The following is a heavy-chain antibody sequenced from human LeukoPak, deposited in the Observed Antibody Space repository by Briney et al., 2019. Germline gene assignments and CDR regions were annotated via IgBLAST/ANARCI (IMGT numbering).Heavy chain of an antibody. CDR2: IIPILGIA. D-gene: IGHD3-10*01. CDR3: ARDSYNSGIGWFDP. CDR1: GGTFSSYA. Sequence: ASVKVSCKASGGTFSSYAISWVRQAPGQGLEWMGRIIPILGIANYAQKFQGRVTITADKSTSTAYMELSSLRSEDTAVYYCARDSYNSGIGWFDPWGQGTLVTVSS. J-gene: IGHJ5*02. V-gene: IGHV1-69*04.